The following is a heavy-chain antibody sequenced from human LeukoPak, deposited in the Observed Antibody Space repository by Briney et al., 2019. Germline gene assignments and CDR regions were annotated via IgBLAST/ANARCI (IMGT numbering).Heavy chain of an antibody. D-gene: IGHD6-19*01. J-gene: IGHJ4*02. V-gene: IGHV3-30*15. CDR2: ISDDGSRQ. CDR1: GFTFRSYA. Sequence: GGSLRLSCAASGFTFRSYAMHWVRQAPGKGLEWVAVISDDGSRQHYADFLEGRITISRDNSKNTVSLQMSSLRTEDTAVCFCAREQSGDGWSGFDYWGQGTLVTVSS. CDR3: AREQSGDGWSGFDY.